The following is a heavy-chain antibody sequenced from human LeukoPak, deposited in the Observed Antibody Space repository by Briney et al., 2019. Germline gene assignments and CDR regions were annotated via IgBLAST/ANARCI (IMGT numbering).Heavy chain of an antibody. CDR1: VYTFTIYY. J-gene: IGHJ6*03. Sequence: ASVTVSCKASVYTFTIYYMHWVRQAPGQGLEWMGIINPSGGSTSYAQKFQGRVTMTRDTSTSTVYMELSSLRSEDTAVYYCARESSSSSWNYYYYMDVWGKGTTVTVSS. V-gene: IGHV1-46*01. CDR2: INPSGGST. D-gene: IGHD6-6*01. CDR3: ARESSSSSWNYYYYMDV.